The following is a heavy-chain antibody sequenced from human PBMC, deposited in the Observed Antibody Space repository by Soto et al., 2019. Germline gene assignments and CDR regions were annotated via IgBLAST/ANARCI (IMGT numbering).Heavy chain of an antibody. Sequence: GGSLRLSCAASGFTFDDYTMHWVRQAPGKGLEWVSLISWDGGSTYYADSVKGRFTISRDNSKNSLYLQMNSLRTEDTALYYCAKDQYYDSSGYFPPPIHWGQGTLVTVSS. CDR3: AKDQYYDSSGYFPPPIH. D-gene: IGHD3-22*01. CDR2: ISWDGGST. J-gene: IGHJ4*02. CDR1: GFTFDDYT. V-gene: IGHV3-43*01.